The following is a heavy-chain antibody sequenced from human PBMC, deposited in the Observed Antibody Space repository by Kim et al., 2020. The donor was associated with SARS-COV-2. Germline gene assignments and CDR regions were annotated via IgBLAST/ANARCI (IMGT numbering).Heavy chain of an antibody. J-gene: IGHJ4*02. Sequence: GGTTTYADSVKGRFTSSRDNSNNRLHLQMSSLRVEDTAIYYCAKALYGGHDYWGQGTLVTVSS. D-gene: IGHD4-17*01. CDR2: GGTT. CDR3: AKALYGGHDY. V-gene: IGHV3-23*01.